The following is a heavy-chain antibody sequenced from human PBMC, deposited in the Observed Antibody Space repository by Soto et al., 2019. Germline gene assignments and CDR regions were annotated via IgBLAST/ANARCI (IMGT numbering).Heavy chain of an antibody. J-gene: IGHJ4*02. Sequence: QVQLQESGPGLVKPSQTLSLTCTVSGGSISSGGYYWSWIRQHPGKGLEWIGYIYYSGSTYYNPSLKSRVNTSVDTSKNQFSLKLSSVTAADTAVYYCARGKTVAAAGPFDYWGQGTLVTVSS. D-gene: IGHD6-13*01. CDR3: ARGKTVAAAGPFDY. CDR2: IYYSGST. CDR1: GGSISSGGYY. V-gene: IGHV4-31*03.